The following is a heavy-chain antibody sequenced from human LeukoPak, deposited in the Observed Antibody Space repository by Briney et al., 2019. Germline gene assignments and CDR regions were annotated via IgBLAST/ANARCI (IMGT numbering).Heavy chain of an antibody. CDR3: AKGTYYYGSGSYFDY. Sequence: GGSLSLSCAASGFTFSSYAMSWVRQAPGKGREWVSAISGSGGSTYYADSVKGRFTISRDNSKNTLYLQMNSLRAEDTAVYYCAKGTYYYGSGSYFDYWGQGTLVTVSS. V-gene: IGHV3-23*01. CDR2: ISGSGGST. D-gene: IGHD3-10*01. J-gene: IGHJ4*02. CDR1: GFTFSSYA.